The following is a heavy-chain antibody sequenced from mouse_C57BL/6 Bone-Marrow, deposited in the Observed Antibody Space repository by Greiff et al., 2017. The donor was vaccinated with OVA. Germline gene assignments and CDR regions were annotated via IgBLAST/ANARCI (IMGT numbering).Heavy chain of an antibody. CDR2: ISNGGGST. V-gene: IGHV5-12*01. J-gene: IGHJ4*01. Sequence: EVMLVESGGGLVQPGGSLKLSCAASGFTFSDYYMYWVRQTPEKRLEWVAYISNGGGSTYYPDTVKGRFTISRDNAKNTLYLQMSRLKSEDTAMYYCARSLSPSMDYWGQGTSVTVSS. CDR1: GFTFSDYY. CDR3: ARSLSPSMDY.